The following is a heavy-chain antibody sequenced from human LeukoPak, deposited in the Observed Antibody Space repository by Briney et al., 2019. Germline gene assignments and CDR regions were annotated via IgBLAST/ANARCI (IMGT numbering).Heavy chain of an antibody. CDR2: IYPGDSDT. V-gene: IGHV5-51*01. D-gene: IGHD6-13*01. Sequence: GESLKISCKGSGYSFTGYWIGWVRQMPGKGLEWMGIIYPGDSDTRYSPSFQGQVTISADKSISTAYLQWSSLKASDTAMYYCARLDSSSWYKDAFDIWGQGTMVTVSS. CDR1: GYSFTGYW. J-gene: IGHJ3*02. CDR3: ARLDSSSWYKDAFDI.